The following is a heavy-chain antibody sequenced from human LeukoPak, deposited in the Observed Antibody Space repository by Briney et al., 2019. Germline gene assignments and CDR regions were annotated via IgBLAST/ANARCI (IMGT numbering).Heavy chain of an antibody. J-gene: IGHJ4*02. D-gene: IGHD4-17*01. CDR3: ARVATVTKGSLEVFDY. Sequence: SETLSLTCTVSGGSISSSSYYWGWIRQPPGKGLEWIGSIYYSGSTYYNPSLKSRVTISVDTSKNQFSLKLSSVTAADTAVYYCARVATVTKGSLEVFDYWGQGTLVTVSS. V-gene: IGHV4-39*07. CDR2: IYYSGST. CDR1: GGSISSSSYY.